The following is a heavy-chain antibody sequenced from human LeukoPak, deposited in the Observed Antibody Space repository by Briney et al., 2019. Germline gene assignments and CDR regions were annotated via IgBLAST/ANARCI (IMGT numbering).Heavy chain of an antibody. Sequence: ASVKVSCTASGYTFTDRYIHWVRQAPGQGLEWMGWMKPNTGGTKYAEKFQGRVTMTRDTSISTAYMELNGLRSDDTAVYYCARGPGTRIVVSNEYFHHWGQGTLVTVSS. D-gene: IGHD3-22*01. CDR2: MKPNTGGT. V-gene: IGHV1-2*02. CDR3: ARGPGTRIVVSNEYFHH. J-gene: IGHJ1*01. CDR1: GYTFTDRY.